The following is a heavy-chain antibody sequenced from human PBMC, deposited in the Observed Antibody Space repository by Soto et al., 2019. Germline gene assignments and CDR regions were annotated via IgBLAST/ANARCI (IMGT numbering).Heavy chain of an antibody. CDR1: VFTFRSST. D-gene: IGHD6-13*01. Sequence: GGSLRFSCAASVFTFRSSTMNWVRQAPGKGLEWVSTISSNSAYIYYTDALRGRFTISRDNAKNSLHLQMNSLRAEDTAVYYCTRDASRDSSARGWFDPWGPGTLVTVSS. CDR2: ISSNSAYI. J-gene: IGHJ5*02. CDR3: TRDASRDSSARGWFDP. V-gene: IGHV3-21*01.